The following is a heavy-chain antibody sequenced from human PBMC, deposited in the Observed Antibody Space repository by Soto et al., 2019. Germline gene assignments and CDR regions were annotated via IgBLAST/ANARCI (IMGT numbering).Heavy chain of an antibody. CDR3: ARQLRGHDAFDI. V-gene: IGHV4-59*01. D-gene: IGHD3-10*01. J-gene: IGHJ3*02. CDR2: IYYSGST. Sequence: ASETLSLTCTVSGGSISSYYWSWIRQPPGKGLEWIGYIYYSGSTNYNPSLKSRVTISVDTSKNQFSLKLSSVTAADTAVYYCARQLRGHDAFDIWGQGTMVTVSS. CDR1: GGSISSYY.